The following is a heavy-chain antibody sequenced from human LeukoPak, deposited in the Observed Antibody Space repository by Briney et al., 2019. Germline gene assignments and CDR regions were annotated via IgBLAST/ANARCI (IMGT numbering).Heavy chain of an antibody. D-gene: IGHD3-10*01. J-gene: IGHJ4*02. CDR1: GFTFSSYG. CDR2: ISSSSSYI. V-gene: IGHV3-21*01. Sequence: GGSLRLSCAASGFTFSSYGMHWVRQAPGKGLEWVSSISSSSSYIYYADSVKGRFTISRDNAKNSLYLQMNSLRAEDTAVYYCARDQGSGSYYYFDYWGQGTLVTVSS. CDR3: ARDQGSGSYYYFDY.